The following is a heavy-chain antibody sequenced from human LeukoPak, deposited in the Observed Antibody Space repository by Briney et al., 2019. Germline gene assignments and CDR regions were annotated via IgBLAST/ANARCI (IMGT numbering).Heavy chain of an antibody. J-gene: IGHJ4*02. D-gene: IGHD2-2*01. CDR3: ARESLLVPAAIFDY. CDR1: GFTFSSYA. V-gene: IGHV3-30*01. CDR2: ISYDGSNK. Sequence: GGSLRLSCEASGFTFSSYAMHWVRQAPGKGLEWVAVISYDGSNKYYADSVKGRFTISRDNSKNTLYLQMNSLRAEDTAVYYCARESLLVPAAIFDYWGQGTLVTVSS.